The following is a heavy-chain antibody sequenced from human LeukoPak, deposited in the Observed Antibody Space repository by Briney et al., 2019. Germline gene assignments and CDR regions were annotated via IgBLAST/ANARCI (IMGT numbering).Heavy chain of an antibody. CDR2: IYTGGST. D-gene: IGHD1-1*01. Sequence: SETLSLTCTVSGGSISSYYWSWIRQPPGKGLEWIGYIYTGGSTNYNPPLKSRVTISVDTSKNQFSLKLSSVTAADTAVYYCARHVGRWNAWFDPWGQGTLVTVSS. V-gene: IGHV4-4*09. J-gene: IGHJ5*02. CDR1: GGSISSYY. CDR3: ARHVGRWNAWFDP.